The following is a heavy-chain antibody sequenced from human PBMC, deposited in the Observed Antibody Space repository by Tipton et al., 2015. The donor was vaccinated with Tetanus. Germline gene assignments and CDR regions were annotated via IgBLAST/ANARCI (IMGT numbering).Heavy chain of an antibody. CDR1: GFTFSIYG. CDR3: ARDEVPVIRGITSLLTGGMDV. CDR2: VSHDGSNE. D-gene: IGHD3-10*01. V-gene: IGHV3-30*03. Sequence: SLRLSCTASGFTFSIYGMHWVRQAPGKGLEWVAVVSHDGSNEYYADSVKGRFTISRDNAKKTLNLQMNSLIPDDTALYYCARDEVPVIRGITSLLTGGMDVWGQGTLVAVSS. J-gene: IGHJ4*02.